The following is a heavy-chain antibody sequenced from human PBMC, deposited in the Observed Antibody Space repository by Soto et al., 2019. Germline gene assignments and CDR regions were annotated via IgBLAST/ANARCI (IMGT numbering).Heavy chain of an antibody. CDR3: ARHHNWNYYDWFDP. Sequence: GESLKICCKGSGYSFTSYWISWVRQMPGKGLEWMGRIDPSDSYTNYSPSFQGHVTISADKSISTAYLQWSSLKASDTAMYYCARHHNWNYYDWFDPWGQGTLVTVYS. J-gene: IGHJ5*02. CDR2: IDPSDSYT. V-gene: IGHV5-10-1*01. CDR1: GYSFTSYW. D-gene: IGHD1-7*01.